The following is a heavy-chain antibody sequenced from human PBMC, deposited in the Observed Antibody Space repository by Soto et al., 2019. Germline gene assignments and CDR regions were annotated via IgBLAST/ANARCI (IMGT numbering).Heavy chain of an antibody. CDR2: MNPNSGNT. Sequence: QVQLVQSGAEVKKPGASVKVSCKASGYTFTSYDINWVRQATGQGLEWMGWMNPNSGNTGYAQKLQGRVNITKNTSISTAYMELSSLRSEDTAVYYCARGHTIFGVFIINYYYYYMDVWGKGTTVTVSS. CDR1: GYTFTSYD. J-gene: IGHJ6*03. CDR3: ARGHTIFGVFIINYYYYYMDV. V-gene: IGHV1-8*01. D-gene: IGHD3-3*01.